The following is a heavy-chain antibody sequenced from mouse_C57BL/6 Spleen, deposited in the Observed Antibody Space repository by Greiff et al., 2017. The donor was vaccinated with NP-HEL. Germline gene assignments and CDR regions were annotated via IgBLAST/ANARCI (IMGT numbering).Heavy chain of an antibody. CDR2: INPGSGGT. CDR3: ARLAYYGTSYGGIFDY. CDR1: GYAFTNYL. D-gene: IGHD1-1*01. V-gene: IGHV1-54*01. J-gene: IGHJ2*01. Sequence: QVQLQQSGAELVRPGTSVKVSCKASGYAFTNYLIEWVKQRPGQGLEWIGVINPGSGGTNYNEKFKGKATLTADKSSSTAYMQLSSLTSEDSAVYFCARLAYYGTSYGGIFDYWGQGTTLTVSS.